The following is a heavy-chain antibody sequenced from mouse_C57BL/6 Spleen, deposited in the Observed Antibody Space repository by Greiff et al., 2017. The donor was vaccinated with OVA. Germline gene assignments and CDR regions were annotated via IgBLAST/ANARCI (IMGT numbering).Heavy chain of an antibody. D-gene: IGHD1-1*01. J-gene: IGHJ1*03. CDR2: ISSGGSYT. V-gene: IGHV5-6*01. CDR1: GFTFSSYG. Sequence: EVQVVESGGDLVKPGGSLKLSCAASGFTFSSYGMSWVRQTPDKRLEWVATISSGGSYTYYPDSVKGRFTISRDNAKNTLYLQMSSLKSEDTAMYYCARPIYYYGSSYEGWYFDVWGTGTTVTVSS. CDR3: ARPIYYYGSSYEGWYFDV.